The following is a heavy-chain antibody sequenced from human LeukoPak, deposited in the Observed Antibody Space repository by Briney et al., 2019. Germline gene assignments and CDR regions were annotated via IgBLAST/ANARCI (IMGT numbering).Heavy chain of an antibody. CDR1: GGSISSGGYY. CDR3: ATSAAGISGWFDP. Sequence: SETLSLTCTVSGGSISSGGYYWSWIRQHPGKGLEWIGYIYYSGSTYYNPSFKSRVTISVDTSKNQFSLKLSSVTAADTAVYYCATSAAGISGWFDPWGQGTLVTVSS. J-gene: IGHJ5*02. D-gene: IGHD6-13*01. V-gene: IGHV4-31*03. CDR2: IYYSGST.